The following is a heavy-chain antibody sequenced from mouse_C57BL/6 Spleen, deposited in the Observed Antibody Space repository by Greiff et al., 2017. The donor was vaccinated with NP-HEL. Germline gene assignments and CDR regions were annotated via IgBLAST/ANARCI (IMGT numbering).Heavy chain of an antibody. CDR1: GYSITSGYY. V-gene: IGHV3-6*01. Sequence: EVQLQQSGPGLVKPSQSLSLTCSVTGYSITSGYYWNWIRQFPGNKLEWMGYISYDGSNNYNPSLKNRIAITRDTSKNQFFLKLNSVTTEDTATYYCASETGTVFDYWGQGTTLTVSS. CDR3: ASETGTVFDY. D-gene: IGHD4-1*01. J-gene: IGHJ2*01. CDR2: ISYDGSN.